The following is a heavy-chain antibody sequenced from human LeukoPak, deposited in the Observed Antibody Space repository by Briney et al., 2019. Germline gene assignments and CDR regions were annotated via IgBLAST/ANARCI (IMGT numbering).Heavy chain of an antibody. D-gene: IGHD6-13*01. J-gene: IGHJ4*02. CDR1: GGSLSSGSYY. CDR2: IYYSGST. Sequence: SETLSLTCTVSGGSLSSGSYYWSWIRQPPGTGLEWIGYIYYSGSTNYNPSLKSRVTISVDTSKNQFSLKLSSVTAADTAVYYCARYAAGPFDYWGQGTLVTVSS. CDR3: ARYAAGPFDY. V-gene: IGHV4-61*01.